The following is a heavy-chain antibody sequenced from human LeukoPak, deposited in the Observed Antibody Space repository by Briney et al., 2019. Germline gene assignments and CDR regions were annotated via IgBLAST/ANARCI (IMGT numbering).Heavy chain of an antibody. CDR2: IYYSGST. V-gene: IGHV4-39*01. CDR3: ARLKTPLSSGFYYFDY. CDR1: GGSISSSSYY. Sequence: SETLSLTCTASGGSISSSSYYWGWIRQPPGKGLEWIGSIYYSGSTYYNPSLKSRVTISVDTSKNQFSLKLSSVAAADTAVYYCARLKTPLSSGFYYFDYWGQGTLVTVSS. J-gene: IGHJ4*02. D-gene: IGHD6-19*01.